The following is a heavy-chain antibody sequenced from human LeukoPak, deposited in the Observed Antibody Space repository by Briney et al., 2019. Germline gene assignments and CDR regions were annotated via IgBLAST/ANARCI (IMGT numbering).Heavy chain of an antibody. J-gene: IGHJ5*02. CDR1: GYTFTSYG. Sequence: ASVKVSCKASGYTFTSYGIRWVRQAPGQGLEWMGWISTYNGDTNYAQKLQGRVTMTTDTSTSTAYMELRSLRSDDTAVYYCARYSGSYYSQDWFDPWGQGTLVTVSS. CDR2: ISTYNGDT. D-gene: IGHD1-26*01. V-gene: IGHV1-18*01. CDR3: ARYSGSYYSQDWFDP.